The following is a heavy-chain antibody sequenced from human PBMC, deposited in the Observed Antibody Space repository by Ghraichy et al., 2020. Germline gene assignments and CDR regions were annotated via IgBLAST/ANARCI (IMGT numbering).Heavy chain of an antibody. J-gene: IGHJ4*02. CDR3: AKSRGYSSSSDYYFDY. CDR1: GFTFDDYA. V-gene: IGHV3-9*01. D-gene: IGHD6-6*01. Sequence: GGSLRLSCAASGFTFDDYAMHWVRQAPGKGLEWVSGISWNSGSIGYADSVKGRFTISRDNAKNSLYLQMNSLRAEDTALYYCAKSRGYSSSSDYYFDYWGQGTLVTVSS. CDR2: ISWNSGSI.